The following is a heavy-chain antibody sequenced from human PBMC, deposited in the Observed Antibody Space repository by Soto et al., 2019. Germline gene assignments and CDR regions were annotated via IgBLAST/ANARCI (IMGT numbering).Heavy chain of an antibody. CDR3: AKALMVAATPVHSYFDY. CDR2: ISGSGGST. V-gene: IGHV3-23*01. J-gene: IGHJ4*02. Sequence: SGGSLRLSCAASGFTFSSYAMSWVRQAPGKGLEWVSAISGSGGSTYYADSVKGRFTISRDNSKNTLYLQMNSLRAEDTAVYYCAKALMVAATPVHSYFDYWGQGTLVTVSS. D-gene: IGHD2-15*01. CDR1: GFTFSSYA.